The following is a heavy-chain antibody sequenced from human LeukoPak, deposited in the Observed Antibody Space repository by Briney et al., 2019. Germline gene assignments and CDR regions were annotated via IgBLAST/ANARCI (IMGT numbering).Heavy chain of an antibody. V-gene: IGHV3-23*01. J-gene: IGHJ3*02. CDR1: GFTFSSYA. CDR3: AKSLVGYCSSTSCYSGAFDI. D-gene: IGHD2-2*02. CDR2: ISGSGGST. Sequence: GGSLRLSCAASGFTFSSYAMSWVRQAPGKGLEWVSAISGSGGSTYYADSVKGRFTISRDNSKNTLYLQMNSLRAEDTAVYYCAKSLVGYCSSTSCYSGAFDIWGQGTMVTVSS.